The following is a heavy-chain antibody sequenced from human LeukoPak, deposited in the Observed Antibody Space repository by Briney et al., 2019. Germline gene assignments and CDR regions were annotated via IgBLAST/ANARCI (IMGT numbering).Heavy chain of an antibody. Sequence: ASVKVSCKASGYTFTSYDINWVRQATGQGLEWMGGIIPIFGTADYAQKFQGRVTITADESTSTAYMELSSLRSEDTAVYYCAHPKGYSYGYTPCDYWGQGTLVTVSS. J-gene: IGHJ4*02. D-gene: IGHD5-18*01. CDR1: GYTFTSYD. CDR3: AHPKGYSYGYTPCDY. CDR2: IIPIFGTA. V-gene: IGHV1-69*13.